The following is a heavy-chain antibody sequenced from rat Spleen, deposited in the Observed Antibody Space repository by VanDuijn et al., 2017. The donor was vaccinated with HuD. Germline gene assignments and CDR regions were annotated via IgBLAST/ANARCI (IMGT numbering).Heavy chain of an antibody. D-gene: IGHD4-3*01. CDR2: IIYDGSST. CDR1: GFTFSDYA. J-gene: IGHJ2*01. Sequence: EVQLVESGGGLVQPGRSLKFSCAASGFTFSDYAMAWVRQAPKKGLEWVATIIYDGSSTYYRESVKGRFTISRDNAKNTIYLQMDSLRSEDTATYYGVRRYKSGYFDYWGQGVMVTVSS. CDR3: VRRYKSGYFDY. V-gene: IGHV5-17*01.